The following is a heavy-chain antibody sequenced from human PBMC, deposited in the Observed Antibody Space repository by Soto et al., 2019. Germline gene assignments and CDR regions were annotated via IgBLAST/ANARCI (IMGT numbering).Heavy chain of an antibody. V-gene: IGHV3-23*01. CDR2: ISGSGGST. CDR3: AKKRGVLRVYAMDY. J-gene: IGHJ4*02. Sequence: EVQLLESGGGLVQPGGSLRLSCAASGFTFSSYAMSWVRQAPGKGLEWVSAISGSGGSTYYADSVKGRFTISRDNSKNTLYLQMNSLRAEDTDVYYCAKKRGVLRVYAMDYWGQGTLVTVSS. D-gene: IGHD2-8*01. CDR1: GFTFSSYA.